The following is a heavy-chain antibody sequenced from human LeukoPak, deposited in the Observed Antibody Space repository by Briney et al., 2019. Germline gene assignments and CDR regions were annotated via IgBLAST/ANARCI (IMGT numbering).Heavy chain of an antibody. V-gene: IGHV3-30*04. CDR3: ARAPRRYSYGYALDY. CDR2: ISYDGSNK. CDR1: GFTFSSYA. Sequence: GGSLRLSCAASGFTFSSYAMHWVRQAPGKGLEWVAVISYDGSNKYYADSVKGRFTISRDNSKNTLYLQMNSLRAEDTAVYYCARAPRRYSYGYALDYWGQGTLVTVSS. D-gene: IGHD5-18*01. J-gene: IGHJ4*02.